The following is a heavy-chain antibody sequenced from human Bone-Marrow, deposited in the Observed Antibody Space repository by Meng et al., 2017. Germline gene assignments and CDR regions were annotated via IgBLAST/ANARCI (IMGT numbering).Heavy chain of an antibody. CDR3: AHELVVTRVSYFDY. J-gene: IGHJ4*02. CDR1: GFSLSTSGVG. Sequence: SGPTLVKPTQTLTLTCTFSGFSLSTSGVGVGWIRQPPGKALEWLALIYWDDDKRYSTSLKSRLTITKDNSKDQVVLTMTNMDPVDTATYYCAHELVVTRVSYFDYWGQGTLVTVSS. D-gene: IGHD4-23*01. CDR2: IYWDDDK. V-gene: IGHV2-5*02.